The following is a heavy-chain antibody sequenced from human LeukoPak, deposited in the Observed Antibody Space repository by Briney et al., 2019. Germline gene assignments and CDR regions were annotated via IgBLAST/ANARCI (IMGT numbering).Heavy chain of an antibody. Sequence: ASVKVSCKASGYTFTGNYMHWVLQTPGQGLEWMGWINPNSGGTNYAQKFQGRVTMTRDTSISTAYMELSRLRSDDTAVYYCARPSSGGYGLGYWGQGTLVTVSS. CDR1: GYTFTGNY. V-gene: IGHV1-2*02. D-gene: IGHD5-12*01. J-gene: IGHJ4*02. CDR2: INPNSGGT. CDR3: ARPSSGGYGLGY.